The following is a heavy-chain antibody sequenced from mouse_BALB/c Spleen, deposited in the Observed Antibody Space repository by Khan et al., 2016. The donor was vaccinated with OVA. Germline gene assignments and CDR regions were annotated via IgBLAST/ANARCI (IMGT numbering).Heavy chain of an antibody. Sequence: EVQLQESGPGLVKPSQSLSLTCTVTGYSITSGYAWNWIRQFPGNKLEWMGYISYSGVTSYTPSLKSRISITRATSKNQFFLQLHSVTTEDTATYYCARGNYDGYYFDYWGQGTTLTVSS. CDR2: ISYSGVT. V-gene: IGHV3-2*02. CDR1: GYSITSGYA. J-gene: IGHJ2*01. CDR3: ARGNYDGYYFDY. D-gene: IGHD2-4*01.